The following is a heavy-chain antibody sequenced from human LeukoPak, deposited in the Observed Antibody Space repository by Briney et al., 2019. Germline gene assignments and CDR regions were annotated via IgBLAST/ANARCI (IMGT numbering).Heavy chain of an antibody. CDR3: ARERVAYCGGDCYSAFDD. D-gene: IGHD2-21*02. CDR1: GDTFSGYV. V-gene: IGHV1-69*06. CDR2: FVPKVGAA. J-gene: IGHJ4*02. Sequence: SVKVSCKASGDTFSGYVMSWVRQAPGQGLEWMGGFVPKVGAANYAQKFQGRVTITADTSTGTAYMELSSLRSEDTAVYYCARERVAYCGGDCYSAFDDGGEGTLVTVSS.